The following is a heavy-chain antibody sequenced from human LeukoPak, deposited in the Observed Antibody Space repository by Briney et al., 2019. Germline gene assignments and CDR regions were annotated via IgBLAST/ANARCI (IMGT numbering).Heavy chain of an antibody. D-gene: IGHD6-13*01. CDR2: INSDGSST. Sequence: PGGSLRLSCAASGFTFSTYWMHWVRQAPGKGLVWVSRINSDGSSTRYADPVKGRFTISRDNAKNTLYLQMNSLRVEDTAVYYCARDSPHSSNDFHYWGQGTLVTVSS. CDR1: GFTFSTYW. J-gene: IGHJ4*02. V-gene: IGHV3-74*01. CDR3: ARDSPHSSNDFHY.